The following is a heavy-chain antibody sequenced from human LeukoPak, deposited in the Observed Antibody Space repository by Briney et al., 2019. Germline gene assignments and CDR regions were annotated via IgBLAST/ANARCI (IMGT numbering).Heavy chain of an antibody. D-gene: IGHD2-21*02. V-gene: IGHV1-18*01. CDR2: ISPYDGDT. Sequence: GASVKVSCKASGYTFAIYGISWVRQAPGQGLEWMAWISPYDGDTNYAQNFEGRVTMTTETSTSTAYMELRSLGSDDTAIYYCARDYCTRGGDCYKEDLFDPWGQGTLVTVSS. J-gene: IGHJ5*02. CDR3: ARDYCTRGGDCYKEDLFDP. CDR1: GYTFAIYG.